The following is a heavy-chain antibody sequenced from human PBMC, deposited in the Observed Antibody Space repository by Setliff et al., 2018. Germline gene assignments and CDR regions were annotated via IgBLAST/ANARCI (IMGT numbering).Heavy chain of an antibody. CDR1: GGFVNSHY. CDR2: IFYSGDT. D-gene: IGHD3-10*01. Sequence: PSETLSLTCTVSGGFVNSHYWSWIRQSPGKGLEWIGYIFYSGDTRSNPSLKSRVTMSVDTSKNQFSLKLSSVTAADTAVYYCARDRTYYGSGTYTRYFDYWGQGTLVTVSS. V-gene: IGHV4-59*02. CDR3: ARDRTYYGSGTYTRYFDY. J-gene: IGHJ4*02.